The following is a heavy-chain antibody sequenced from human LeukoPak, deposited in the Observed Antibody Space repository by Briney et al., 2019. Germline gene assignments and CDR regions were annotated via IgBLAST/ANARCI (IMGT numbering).Heavy chain of an antibody. Sequence: SETLSLTCAVYGGSFSGYYWSWIRQPPGKGLEWIGEINHSGSTNYNPSLKSRVTISVDTSKNQFSLKLSSVTAADTAVYYCARRLPYGSGSYFLFDPWGQGTLVTVSS. CDR1: GGSFSGYY. D-gene: IGHD3-10*01. V-gene: IGHV4-34*01. CDR2: INHSGST. J-gene: IGHJ5*02. CDR3: ARRLPYGSGSYFLFDP.